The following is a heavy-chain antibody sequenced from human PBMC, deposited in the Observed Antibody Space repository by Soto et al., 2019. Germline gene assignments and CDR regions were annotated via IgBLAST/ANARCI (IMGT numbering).Heavy chain of an antibody. CDR3: ARDGNSYGHSTFDY. J-gene: IGHJ4*02. CDR2: IYYSGST. V-gene: IGHV4-30-4*01. D-gene: IGHD5-18*01. CDR1: GGSISSGDYY. Sequence: NPSETLSLTCTVSGGSISSGDYYWSWIRQPPGKGLEWIGYIYYSGSTYYNPSLKSRVTISVDTSKNQFSLKLSSVTAADTAVYYCARDGNSYGHSTFDYWGQGTLVTVSS.